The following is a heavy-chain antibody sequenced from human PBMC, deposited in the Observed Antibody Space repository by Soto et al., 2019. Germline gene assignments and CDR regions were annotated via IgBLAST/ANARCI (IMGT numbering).Heavy chain of an antibody. CDR2: INAGNGNT. V-gene: IGHV1-3*01. CDR3: ARDDVRRSYCSSTSCWGYYYYYGMDV. J-gene: IGHJ6*02. CDR1: GYTFTSYA. D-gene: IGHD2-2*01. Sequence: GASVKVSCKASGYTFTSYAMHWVRQAPGQRLEWMGWINAGNGNTKYSQKFQGRVTITRDTSASTAYVELSSLRSEDTAVYYCARDDVRRSYCSSTSCWGYYYYYGMDVWGQGTTVTVSS.